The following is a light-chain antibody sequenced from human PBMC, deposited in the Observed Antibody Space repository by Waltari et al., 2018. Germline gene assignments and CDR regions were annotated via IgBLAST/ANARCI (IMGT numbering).Light chain of an antibody. CDR2: RAS. J-gene: IGKJ2*02. Sequence: VMTQSPATLSVSPWERATISCRARQNVTGKLAWYQQKPGQAPSLRRFRASVRATGIPARFSGSGSGTEVTLPISILQSEDFAIYYCKQFSFWPCPFGHGTKLEIQ. CDR1: QNVTGK. V-gene: IGKV3D-15*03. CDR3: KQFSFWPCP.